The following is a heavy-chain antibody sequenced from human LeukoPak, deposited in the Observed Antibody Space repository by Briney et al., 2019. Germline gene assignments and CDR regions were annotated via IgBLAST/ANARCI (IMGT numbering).Heavy chain of an antibody. D-gene: IGHD6-6*01. CDR2: ISSSSSYI. J-gene: IGHJ5*02. CDR1: GFTFSSYS. Sequence: PGGSLRLSCAASGFTFSSYSMNWVRQAPGKGLEWVSSISSSSSYIYYADSVKGRFTISRDNAKNSLYLQMNSLRAEDTAVYYCAREGGYSSSSGWFDPWGQGTLVTVSS. CDR3: AREGGYSSSSGWFDP. V-gene: IGHV3-21*01.